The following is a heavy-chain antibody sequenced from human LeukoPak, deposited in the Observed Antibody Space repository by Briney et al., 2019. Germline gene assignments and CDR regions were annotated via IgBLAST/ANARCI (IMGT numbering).Heavy chain of an antibody. CDR2: IYNSGST. CDR1: GGSISSSSHY. Sequence: SETLSLTCTVSGGSISSSSHYWGWIRQPPGKGLEWIGSIYNSGSTYYNPSLKSRVTISVDTSKNQFSLKLSSVTAADTAVYYCARLYGDYTNYFDYWGQGTLVTVSS. V-gene: IGHV4-39*01. CDR3: ARLYGDYTNYFDY. D-gene: IGHD4-17*01. J-gene: IGHJ4*02.